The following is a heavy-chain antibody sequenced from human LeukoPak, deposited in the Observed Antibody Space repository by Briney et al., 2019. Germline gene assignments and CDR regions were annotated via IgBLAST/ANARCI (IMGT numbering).Heavy chain of an antibody. CDR2: LSPVLA. J-gene: IGHJ5*02. D-gene: IGHD6-6*01. CDR1: GGTINNFA. Sequence: SVTVSCKVAGGTINNFAISWVRQAPGQGLEWMGGLSPVLATYAQKFQGRVTITADESTDTVYMELGSLTSEDTATYFCARDREISARPGGWFDPWGQGTLVTVSS. V-gene: IGHV1-69*13. CDR3: ARDREISARPGGWFDP.